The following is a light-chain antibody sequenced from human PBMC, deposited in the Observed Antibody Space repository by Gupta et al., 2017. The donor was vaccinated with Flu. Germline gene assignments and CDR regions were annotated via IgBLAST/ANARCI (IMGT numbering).Light chain of an antibody. V-gene: IGKV1-39*01. Sequence: DIQITQSPSSLSASVGDRVTITYRASQSISSYLNWYQQKPGKAPKLLIYAASSLQSGVPSRFSGSGSGTDFTLTISSLQPEDFATYYCQQSYSTLPTFGGGTKVEIK. CDR1: QSISSY. CDR2: AAS. CDR3: QQSYSTLPT. J-gene: IGKJ4*01.